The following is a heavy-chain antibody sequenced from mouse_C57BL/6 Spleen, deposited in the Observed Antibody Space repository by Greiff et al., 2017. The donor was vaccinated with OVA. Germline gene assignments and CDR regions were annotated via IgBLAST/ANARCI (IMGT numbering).Heavy chain of an antibody. D-gene: IGHD1-1*01. CDR1: GYTFTDYY. CDR3: ATGASSCLAY. V-gene: IGHV1-26*01. J-gene: IGHJ3*01. CDR2: INPNNGGT. Sequence: VQLQQSGPELVKPGASVKISCKASGYTFTDYYMNWVKQSHGKSLEWIGDINPNNGGTSYNQKFKGKATLTVDKSSSTAYMELRSLTSEDSAVYYCATGASSCLAYWGQGTLVTVSA.